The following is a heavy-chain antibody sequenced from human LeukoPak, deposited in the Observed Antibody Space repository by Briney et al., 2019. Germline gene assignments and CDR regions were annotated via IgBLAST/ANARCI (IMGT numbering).Heavy chain of an antibody. V-gene: IGHV3-48*03. CDR1: GFTFRSYE. CDR3: ARDDWNDGNWFDP. Sequence: GGSLSPSCAASGFTFRSYEMTGVRKAPGRGRGRVSHISSSGSTIYFADSVKGRFTISRHNAKNSLYLQMNSLRAEDTAVYYCARDDWNDGNWFDPWGQGTLVTVSS. J-gene: IGHJ5*02. D-gene: IGHD1-1*01. CDR2: ISSSGSTI.